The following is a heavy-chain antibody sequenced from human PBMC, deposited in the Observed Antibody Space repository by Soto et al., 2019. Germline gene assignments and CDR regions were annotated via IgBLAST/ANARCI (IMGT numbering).Heavy chain of an antibody. CDR3: ARHVGYYDILTCYYNY. V-gene: IGHV5-10-1*01. D-gene: IGHD3-9*01. CDR2: IDPSDSYT. CDR1: GYSFTSYW. Sequence: GESLKISCKGSGYSFTSYWISWVRQMPGKGLEWMGRIDPSDSYTNYSPSFQGHVTISADKSISTAYLQWSSLKASDTAMYYCARHVGYYDILTCYYNYWGQGTLVTVSS. J-gene: IGHJ4*02.